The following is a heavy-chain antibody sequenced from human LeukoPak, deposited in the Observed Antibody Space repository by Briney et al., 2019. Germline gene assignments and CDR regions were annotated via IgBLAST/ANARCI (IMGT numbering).Heavy chain of an antibody. J-gene: IGHJ4*02. V-gene: IGHV3-30*02. CDR1: GFTFSNYC. CDR2: IRYDGSNK. CDR3: AKDLGLSGWSPGNY. Sequence: GGSLRLSCAASGFTFSNYCMNWVRQAPGKGLEWVAFIRYDGSNKYYADSVKGRFTISRDNSKNTLYLQMNSLRAEDTAVYYCAKDLGLSGWSPGNYWGQGTLVTVSS. D-gene: IGHD6-19*01.